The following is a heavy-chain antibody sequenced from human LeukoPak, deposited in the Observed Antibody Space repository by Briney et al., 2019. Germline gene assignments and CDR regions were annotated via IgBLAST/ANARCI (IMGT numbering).Heavy chain of an antibody. CDR2: IDWDDDK. CDR1: GFSLSTSGMC. V-gene: IGHV2-70*12. CDR3: AHNLAVAGPPPFDY. D-gene: IGHD6-19*01. Sequence: SGPTLVKPTQTLTLTCTFSGFSLSTSGMCVSWIRQPPGKALEWLARIDWDDDKYYSTSLKSRLTITKDTSKNQVVLTMTNMDPVDTATYYCAHNLAVAGPPPFDYWGQGTLVTVSS. J-gene: IGHJ4*02.